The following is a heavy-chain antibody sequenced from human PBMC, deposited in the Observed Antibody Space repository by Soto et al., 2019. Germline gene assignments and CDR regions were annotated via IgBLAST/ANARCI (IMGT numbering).Heavy chain of an antibody. D-gene: IGHD3-10*01. J-gene: IGHJ4*02. CDR1: GYKFINHY. Sequence: RASVKVSCKASGYKFINHYIHWVRQAPGVGLEWMGMINPNGGGTDYAQKFQGRVTMTTDTYASTVHMELSSLRSEDTAVYFCARDSSASATSYSFDYWGQGTLVTVSS. CDR2: INPNGGGT. CDR3: ARDSSASATSYSFDY. V-gene: IGHV1-46*01.